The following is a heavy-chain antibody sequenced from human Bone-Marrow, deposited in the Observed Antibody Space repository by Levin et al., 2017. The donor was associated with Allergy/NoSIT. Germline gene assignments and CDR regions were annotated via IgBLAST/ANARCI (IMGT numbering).Heavy chain of an antibody. CDR1: GFTFSNYG. CDR3: AKDADLNFLWESSHYNAFDV. J-gene: IGHJ3*01. D-gene: IGHD3-16*02. V-gene: IGHV3-23*01. Sequence: PGGSLRLSCAASGFTFSNYGMSWVRQPPGKGLEWVSSIGGSGASKYYADSVKGRFTISRDNSQNTLFLQMNSLTAEDTAVYFCAKDADLNFLWESSHYNAFDVWGQGTMVTVSS. CDR2: IGGSGASK.